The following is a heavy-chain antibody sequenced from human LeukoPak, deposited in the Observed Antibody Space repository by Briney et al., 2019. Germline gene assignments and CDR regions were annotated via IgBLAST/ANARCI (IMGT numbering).Heavy chain of an antibody. V-gene: IGHV3-30*18. CDR1: GFTFSDYD. J-gene: IGHJ4*02. CDR3: ANGRWRTSSNEAEFDF. Sequence: QSGGSLRLSCAASGFTFSDYDIHWVRQAPGKGVEWVAGISYDGSYKSYAGSVKGRFTISRDNSTNTVSLQMSSLSAGDTAVYYCANGRWRTSSNEAEFDFWGQGTLVTVSS. D-gene: IGHD6-13*01. CDR2: ISYDGSYK.